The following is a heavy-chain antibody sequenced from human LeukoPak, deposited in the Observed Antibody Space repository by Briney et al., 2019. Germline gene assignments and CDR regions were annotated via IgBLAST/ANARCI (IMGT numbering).Heavy chain of an antibody. CDR2: ISSSSSTI. V-gene: IGHV3-48*04. CDR3: ARNNYGPDY. D-gene: IGHD5-18*01. Sequence: GGSLRLSCAASGFTFSSYSMNWVRQAPGKGLEWVSYISSSSSTIYYADSVKGRFTISRDNAKNSLYLQMNSLRAEDTAVYYCARNNYGPDYRGQGTLVTVSS. CDR1: GFTFSSYS. J-gene: IGHJ4*02.